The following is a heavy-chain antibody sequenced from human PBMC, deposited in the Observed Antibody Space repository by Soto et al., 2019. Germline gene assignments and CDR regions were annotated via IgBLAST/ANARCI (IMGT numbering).Heavy chain of an antibody. CDR3: ARHTPAISISDH. Sequence: QLQLQESGPGLVKPSETLSLTCTVSGGSISSSSYYWGWIRQPPGKGLEWIGSIYYSGSTYYNPSLKRRVTISVDTSKTQFSLKLTSVTAADTAVYYCARHTPAISISDHSGKGTLVSDS. CDR1: GGSISSSSYY. CDR2: IYYSGST. V-gene: IGHV4-39*01. J-gene: IGHJ4*02. D-gene: IGHD2-15*01.